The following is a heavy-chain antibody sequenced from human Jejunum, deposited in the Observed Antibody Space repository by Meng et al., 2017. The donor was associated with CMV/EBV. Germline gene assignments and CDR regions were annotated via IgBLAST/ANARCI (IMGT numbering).Heavy chain of an antibody. D-gene: IGHD3-10*01. CDR2: ISGSGSTI. V-gene: IGHV3-11*01. CDR1: GFRLIDY. CDR3: ARDFSHGGSDI. J-gene: IGHJ3*02. Sequence: CVASGFRLIDYMTWIRQAPGKGLEWVSYISGSGSTIYYADSVKGRFTVSRDNAKNSLYLQMNSLRAEDTAIYYCARDFSHGGSDIGGQGTMVTVSS.